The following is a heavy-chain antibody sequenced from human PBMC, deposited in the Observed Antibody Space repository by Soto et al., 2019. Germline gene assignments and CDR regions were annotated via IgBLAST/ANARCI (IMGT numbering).Heavy chain of an antibody. V-gene: IGHV3-30*18. Sequence: GGSLRLSCAASGFTFSSYGMHWVRQAPGKGLEWVAVISYDGSNKYYADSVKGRFTISRDNSKNTLYLQMNSLRAEDTAVYYCAKVPYGQGYCISTGCYLDYYYYGMDVWGQGTTVTVSS. CDR1: GFTFSSYG. D-gene: IGHD2-2*01. CDR3: AKVPYGQGYCISTGCYLDYYYYGMDV. CDR2: ISYDGSNK. J-gene: IGHJ6*02.